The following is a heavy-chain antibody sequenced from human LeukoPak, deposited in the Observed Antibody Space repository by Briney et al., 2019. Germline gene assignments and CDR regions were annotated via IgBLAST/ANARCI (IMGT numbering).Heavy chain of an antibody. D-gene: IGHD1-26*01. Sequence: GGSLRLSCAASGFTFSSYSMHWVRQAPGKGLEWVSSISSGSSYIFYADSVKGRFTISRDNSKNTLYLQMNSLRAEDTAVYYCARDALVGATPEYWGQGTLVTVSS. V-gene: IGHV3-21*01. J-gene: IGHJ4*02. CDR1: GFTFSSYS. CDR2: ISSGSSYI. CDR3: ARDALVGATPEY.